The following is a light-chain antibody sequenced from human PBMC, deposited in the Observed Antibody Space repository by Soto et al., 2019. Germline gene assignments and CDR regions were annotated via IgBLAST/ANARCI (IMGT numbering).Light chain of an antibody. V-gene: IGKV3-20*01. CDR3: QQYGSSPLT. CDR1: QSVNSSY. Sequence: EIVLTQSPGTLSLSPGERATLSCRASQSVNSSYLAWYQQKPGQAPRLLIYGASSRATGIPDRFSGSGSGTDFTRTISRLEPEDFAMYYCQQYGSSPLTFGGGTKVEIK. J-gene: IGKJ4*01. CDR2: GAS.